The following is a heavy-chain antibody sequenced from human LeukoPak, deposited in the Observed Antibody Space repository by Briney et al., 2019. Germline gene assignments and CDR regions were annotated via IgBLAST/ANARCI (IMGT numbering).Heavy chain of an antibody. Sequence: GGSLRLSCAASEFTFSSYAMSWVRQAPGKGLEWVAVISYDGSNKYYADSVKGRFTISRDNSKNTLYLQMNSLRAEDTAVYYCARDRSGNGMDVWGQGTTVTVSS. J-gene: IGHJ6*02. D-gene: IGHD3-10*01. CDR3: ARDRSGNGMDV. CDR2: ISYDGSNK. CDR1: EFTFSSYA. V-gene: IGHV3-30-3*01.